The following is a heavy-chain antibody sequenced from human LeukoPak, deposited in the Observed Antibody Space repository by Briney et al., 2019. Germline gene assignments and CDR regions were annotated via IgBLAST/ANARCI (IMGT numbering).Heavy chain of an antibody. CDR3: ATADLTGYYGGDY. D-gene: IGHD3-9*01. CDR2: ISSSATYI. CDR1: GFTFRNYK. V-gene: IGHV3-21*01. J-gene: IGHJ4*02. Sequence: GGSLRLSLAASGFTFRNYKMIWVRPAPGKGVGWVSSISSSATYIYYADSVKGRFTISRDDAKNSLFLQMNSLRAEDTAVYYCATADLTGYYGGDYWGQGTLVTVSS.